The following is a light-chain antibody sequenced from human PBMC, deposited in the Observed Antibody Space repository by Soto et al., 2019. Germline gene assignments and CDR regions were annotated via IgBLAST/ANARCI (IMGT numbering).Light chain of an antibody. CDR3: QHYNDVPWT. Sequence: DIQLTQSPSTLSASVGDRVTITCRASQSINGWLAWYQQRPGRAPNLLIYKASTLQSGLTSRFSGSGSGTEFTLTISSLQPDDFATYYCQHYNDVPWTFGQGTKVEIK. V-gene: IGKV1-5*03. J-gene: IGKJ1*01. CDR2: KAS. CDR1: QSINGW.